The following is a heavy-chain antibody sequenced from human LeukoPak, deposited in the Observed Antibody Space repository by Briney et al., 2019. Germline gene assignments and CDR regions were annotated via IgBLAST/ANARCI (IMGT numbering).Heavy chain of an antibody. V-gene: IGHV4-39*07. J-gene: IGHJ4*02. CDR2: IYYSGST. D-gene: IGHD4-17*01. CDR3: AKDYGDYPLTFDY. CDR1: GGSISSSSYY. Sequence: SETLSLTCTVSGGSISSSSYYWGWIRQPPGKGLEWIGSIYYSGSTYYNPSLKSRVTISVDTSKNQFSLRLSSVTAADTAVYYCAKDYGDYPLTFDYWGQGTLVTVSS.